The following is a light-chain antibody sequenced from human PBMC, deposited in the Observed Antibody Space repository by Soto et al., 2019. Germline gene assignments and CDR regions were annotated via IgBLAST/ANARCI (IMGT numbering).Light chain of an antibody. J-gene: IGKJ2*01. Sequence: DIQMTQSPSSLSVSVGDRVTITCRASQNMAGYLNWYQQKPGKAPELLIYGSSTLQSGVPSSFSGSGSGTDFTLTISSLQPEDFATYYCQQTYITPYTFGQGTNLEIK. CDR2: GSS. CDR3: QQTYITPYT. CDR1: QNMAGY. V-gene: IGKV1-39*01.